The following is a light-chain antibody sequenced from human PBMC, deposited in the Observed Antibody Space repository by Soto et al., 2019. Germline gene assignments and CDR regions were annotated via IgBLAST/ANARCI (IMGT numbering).Light chain of an antibody. V-gene: IGKV3-15*01. J-gene: IGKJ5*01. CDR1: QSVSSK. Sequence: ETVMTQSPATLSVSPGARAPLSCRASQSVSSKLAWYQQKPGQAPRLLIYGASTRATGIPARFSGSGSGTEFTLTISSLQSEDFAVYYCQQYNNWSGFGQETRLEIK. CDR3: QQYNNWSG. CDR2: GAS.